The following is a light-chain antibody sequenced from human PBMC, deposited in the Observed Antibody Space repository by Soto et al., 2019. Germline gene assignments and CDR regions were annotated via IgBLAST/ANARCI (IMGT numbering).Light chain of an antibody. CDR1: QGISSY. CDR2: AAY. J-gene: IGKJ5*01. CDR3: QQRSNWPT. V-gene: IGKV1-8*01. Sequence: AIRMTQSPSSLSASTGDRVTITCRASQGISSYLAWYQQKPGKAPKLLIYAAYNLQSGVPSRFSGSGSGTDFTLTISSLEPEDFAVYYCQQRSNWPTFGQGTRLEIK.